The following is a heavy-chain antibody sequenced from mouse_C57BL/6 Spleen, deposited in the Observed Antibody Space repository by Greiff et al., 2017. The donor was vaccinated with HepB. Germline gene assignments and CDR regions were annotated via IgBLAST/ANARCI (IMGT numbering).Heavy chain of an antibody. CDR1: GYTFPDHT. J-gene: IGHJ1*03. CDR2: IYPRDGST. CDR3: AGHYGSVWYFDV. V-gene: IGHV1-78*01. D-gene: IGHD1-1*01. Sequence: VQLQQSDAELVKPGASVKISCKVSGYTFPDHTIHWMKQRPEQGLEWIGYIYPRDGSTKYNEKFKGKATLTADKSSSTAYMQLNSLTSEESAVYFCAGHYGSVWYFDVWGTGTTVTVAS.